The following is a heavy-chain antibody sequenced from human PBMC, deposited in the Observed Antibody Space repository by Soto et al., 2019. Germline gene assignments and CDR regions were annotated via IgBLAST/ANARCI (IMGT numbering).Heavy chain of an antibody. CDR3: ARAWIQLWADFDY. CDR2: ISGSSDTI. Sequence: EVQLVESGGGLVQPGGSLRLSCAASGFTFSTYSMNWVRQAPGKGLEWVSYISGSSDTIYYADSVKGRFTISRDNAKNSLYLQRNSLRAEDTAVYYCARAWIQLWADFDYWGQGTLVTVSS. CDR1: GFTFSTYS. D-gene: IGHD5-18*01. J-gene: IGHJ4*02. V-gene: IGHV3-48*01.